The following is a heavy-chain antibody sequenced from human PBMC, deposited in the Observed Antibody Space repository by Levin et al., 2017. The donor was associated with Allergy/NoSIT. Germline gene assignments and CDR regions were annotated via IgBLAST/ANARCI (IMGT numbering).Heavy chain of an antibody. V-gene: IGHV4-30-4*01. CDR3: AREEVGCDR. CDR2: IYSSGFT. D-gene: IGHD1-26*01. J-gene: IGHJ5*02. CDR1: GASINSPNIY. Sequence: KPSETLSLNCNVSGASINSPNIYWTWIRQSPGKGLEWLGYIYSSGFTSYNPSLKSRLTISLDTSTNHFPLKLNSGTAADTDVYYCAREEVGCDRWGQGTLVTVSS.